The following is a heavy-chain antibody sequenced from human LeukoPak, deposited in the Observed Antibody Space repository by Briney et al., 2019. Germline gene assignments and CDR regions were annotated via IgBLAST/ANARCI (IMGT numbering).Heavy chain of an antibody. Sequence: DPSETLSLACTVSGDSISSGSYYWSWIRQPAGKGLEWIGRVYTSGSTHYNPSLKSRVTISVDTSKNQFSLKLNSVTAADTAVYYCARDGLNTTVRGKIRYCYMDVWGKGTTVTISS. V-gene: IGHV4-61*02. CDR2: VYTSGST. D-gene: IGHD3-10*01. CDR3: ARDGLNTTVRGKIRYCYMDV. J-gene: IGHJ6*03. CDR1: GDSISSGSYY.